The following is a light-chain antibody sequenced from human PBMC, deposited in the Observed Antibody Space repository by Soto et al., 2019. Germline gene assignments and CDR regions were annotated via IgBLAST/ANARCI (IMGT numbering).Light chain of an antibody. CDR2: DAS. V-gene: IGKV3-11*01. CDR1: QSISDY. J-gene: IGKJ3*01. CDR3: QQRSGWAFP. Sequence: EIVLTQSPATLSLSPGERATLSCRASQSISDYLGWYQQKPGQAPRLLIYDASNRATGIPERFSGSGSGTDLTLTISSLEPEDFAVYYCQQRSGWAFPVGRGTKVDIK.